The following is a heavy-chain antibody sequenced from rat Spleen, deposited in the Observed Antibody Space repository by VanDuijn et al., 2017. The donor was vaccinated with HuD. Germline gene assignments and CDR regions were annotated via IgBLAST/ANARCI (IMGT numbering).Heavy chain of an antibody. CDR2: IGYEGGNT. D-gene: IGHD1-5*01. CDR1: GFTFSDYY. Sequence: EVQLVESGGGLVQPGRSMKLSCAASGFTFSDYYMAWVRQAPKKGLEWVASIGYEGGNTYYGDSVKGRFTISRDNAKSTLYLQMDSLRSEDTATYYCARDGKVQLDYWGQGVMVTVSS. V-gene: IGHV5-22*01. J-gene: IGHJ2*01. CDR3: ARDGKVQLDY.